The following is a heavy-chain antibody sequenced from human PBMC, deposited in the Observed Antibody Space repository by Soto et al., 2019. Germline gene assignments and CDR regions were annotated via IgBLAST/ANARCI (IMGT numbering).Heavy chain of an antibody. CDR2: ISWNSGSI. CDR1: GFTFDDYA. J-gene: IGHJ4*02. V-gene: IGHV3-9*01. Sequence: EVQLVESGGGLVQPGRSLRLSCAASGFTFDDYAMHWVRQAPGKGLEWVSGISWNSGSIGYADSVKGRFTISRDNAKNSLYLQMNSLSAEDTALYYCAKVRSSSWYYFDYWGQGTLVTVSS. D-gene: IGHD6-13*01. CDR3: AKVRSSSWYYFDY.